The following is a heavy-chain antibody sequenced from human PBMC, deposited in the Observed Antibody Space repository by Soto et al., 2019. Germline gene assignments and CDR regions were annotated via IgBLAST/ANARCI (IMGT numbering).Heavy chain of an antibody. CDR2: INAGNGNT. D-gene: IGHD2-21*02. CDR3: ARSIVVVTVLDY. J-gene: IGHJ4*02. V-gene: IGHV1-3*01. Sequence: GASVKVSCKASGYTFTSYAMHWVRQAPGQRLEWMGWINAGNGNTKYSQKFQGRVTITRDTSASTAYMELSSLRSEDTAVHYCARSIVVVTVLDYWGQGTLVTVSS. CDR1: GYTFTSYA.